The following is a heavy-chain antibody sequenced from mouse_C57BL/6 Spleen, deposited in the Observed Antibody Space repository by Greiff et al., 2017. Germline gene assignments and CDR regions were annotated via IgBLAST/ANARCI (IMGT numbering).Heavy chain of an antibody. CDR1: GYTFTEYT. J-gene: IGHJ4*01. Sequence: VQLQQSGAELVKPGASVKLSCKASGYTFTEYTIHWVKQRAGQGLEWIGWFYPGSGSIKYNEKFKNKATLTADKSSITVYMELSRLTSEDSAVYFCAIHEDPQTAQARGCYAMDYWGQGTSVTVSS. CDR3: AIHEDPQTAQARGCYAMDY. CDR2: FYPGSGSI. V-gene: IGHV1-62-2*01. D-gene: IGHD3-2*02.